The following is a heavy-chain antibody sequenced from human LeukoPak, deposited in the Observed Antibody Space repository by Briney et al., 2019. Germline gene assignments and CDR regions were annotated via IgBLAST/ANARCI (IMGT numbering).Heavy chain of an antibody. CDR1: GYTFTSYG. V-gene: IGHV1-18*01. D-gene: IGHD6-13*01. Sequence: VPSVKLSCKASGYTFTSYGTSWVRQAPGQGLEWMGWISTYNGNTNYAQNLQGRSTMTTETSTSTAYMELRSLRSDDTAVYYCARAGSSWYSLLDNWGQGTLVTVSS. CDR3: ARAGSSWYSLLDN. CDR2: ISTYNGNT. J-gene: IGHJ4*02.